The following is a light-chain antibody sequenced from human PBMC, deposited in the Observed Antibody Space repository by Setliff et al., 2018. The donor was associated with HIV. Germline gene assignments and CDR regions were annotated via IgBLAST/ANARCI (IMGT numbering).Light chain of an antibody. CDR1: SNDVGGHNL. CDR3: CSYSRSSVPYV. J-gene: IGLJ1*01. V-gene: IGLV2-23*02. CDR2: NVN. Sequence: QSALTQVASVSGSLGQSITISCTGTSNDVGGHNLVSWFRVDPGKAPKLIIFNVNLWASGVSHRFFASKSGNTASLTISGLQSEDEADYYCCSYSRSSVPYVFGSGTKVTVL.